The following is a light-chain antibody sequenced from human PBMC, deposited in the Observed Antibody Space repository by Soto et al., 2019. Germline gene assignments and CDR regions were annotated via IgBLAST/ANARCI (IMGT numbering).Light chain of an antibody. Sequence: QTVVTQPASVSGSPGQSITISCTGTSSDVGSYNLVSWYQQHPGKAPKLMIYEVSKRPSGVSNRFSGSKSGNTASLTISGLQAEDEADYYCCSYAAWVFGGGTQLTVL. J-gene: IGLJ3*02. CDR2: EVS. CDR3: CSYAAWV. V-gene: IGLV2-23*02. CDR1: SSDVGSYNL.